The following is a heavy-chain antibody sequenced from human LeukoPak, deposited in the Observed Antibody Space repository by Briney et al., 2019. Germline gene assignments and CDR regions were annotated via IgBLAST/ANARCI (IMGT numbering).Heavy chain of an antibody. Sequence: SETLSLTCTVSGGSISSYYWSWIRQPPGKGLGWIGYIYYSGSTNYNPSLKSRVTISVDTSKNQFSLKLSALTAADTAVYYCASAGATGYYYYMDVWGKGTTVTVSS. CDR2: IYYSGST. V-gene: IGHV4-59*01. D-gene: IGHD5-12*01. CDR3: ASAGATGYYYYMDV. J-gene: IGHJ6*03. CDR1: GGSISSYY.